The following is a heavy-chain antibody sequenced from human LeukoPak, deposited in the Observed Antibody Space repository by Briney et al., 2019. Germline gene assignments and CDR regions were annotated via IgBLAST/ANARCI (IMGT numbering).Heavy chain of an antibody. CDR1: GYTLTELS. CDR3: ATDILGIDYGSRIPLRFQH. J-gene: IGHJ1*01. Sequence: ASVKVSCKVSGYTLTELSMHWARQAPGKGLEWMGGFDPEDGETIYAQKFQGRVTMTEDTSTDTAYMELSSLRSEDTAVYYCATDILGIDYGSRIPLRFQHWGQGTLVTVSS. V-gene: IGHV1-24*01. D-gene: IGHD3-10*01. CDR2: FDPEDGET.